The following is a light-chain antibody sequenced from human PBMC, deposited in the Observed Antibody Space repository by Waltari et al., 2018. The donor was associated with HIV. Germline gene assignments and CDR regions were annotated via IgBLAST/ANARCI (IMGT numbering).Light chain of an antibody. CDR1: QGISNW. V-gene: IGKV1-12*01. Sequence: DIQLTQFPSSVSASVGDRITIICRASQGISNWLAWYQQKPGKAPKLLIYGASSLQSGVPSRFSGSGSGTFFTLTITGLQPEDFATYYCQQANGFPFTFGPGTKVDV. CDR3: QQANGFPFT. CDR2: GAS. J-gene: IGKJ3*01.